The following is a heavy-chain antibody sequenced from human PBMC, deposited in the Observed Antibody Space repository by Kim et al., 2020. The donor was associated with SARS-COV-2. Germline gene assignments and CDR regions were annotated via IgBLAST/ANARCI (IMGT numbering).Heavy chain of an antibody. V-gene: IGHV3-48*02. CDR2: ISSSSSII. CDR1: GFTFSTYS. CDR3: ARDVVGSYGPWKDYYYYGMDV. D-gene: IGHD5-18*01. J-gene: IGHJ6*02. Sequence: GGSLRLSCAASGFTFSTYSMNWVRQAPGKGLEWVSYISSSSSIIYYADSVKGRFTISRDNAKNSLYLQMNSLRDEDAAVYYCARDVVGSYGPWKDYYYYGMDVWGQGTTVTVSS.